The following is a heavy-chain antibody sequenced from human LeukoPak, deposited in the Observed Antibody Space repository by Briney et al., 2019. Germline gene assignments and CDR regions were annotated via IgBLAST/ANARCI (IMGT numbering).Heavy chain of an antibody. Sequence: SAKVSCKAFGGTFSSYAISWVRQAPGQGLEWMGGIIPIFGTANYAQKFQGGVTITTDESTSTAYMELSSLRSEDTAVYYCARAWAACGGDCYSLFGFDYWGQGTLVTVSS. J-gene: IGHJ4*02. CDR1: GGTFSSYA. CDR3: ARAWAACGGDCYSLFGFDY. D-gene: IGHD2-21*02. CDR2: IIPIFGTA. V-gene: IGHV1-69*05.